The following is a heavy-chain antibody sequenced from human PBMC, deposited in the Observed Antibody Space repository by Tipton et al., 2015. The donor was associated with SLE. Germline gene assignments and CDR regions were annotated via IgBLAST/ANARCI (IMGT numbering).Heavy chain of an antibody. Sequence: QVQLVQSGSELKKPGTSVTVSCKASGYTFTSYSMNWIRQAPGHGLEYMGWINTNTGNPTYAQGFTGRFVFSLDTSVNTASLQISSLEAEDTAVYYCARGDWFDPRGQGTLVTVSS. CDR1: GYTFTSYS. CDR3: ARGDWFDP. J-gene: IGHJ5*02. CDR2: INTNTGNP. V-gene: IGHV7-4-1*02.